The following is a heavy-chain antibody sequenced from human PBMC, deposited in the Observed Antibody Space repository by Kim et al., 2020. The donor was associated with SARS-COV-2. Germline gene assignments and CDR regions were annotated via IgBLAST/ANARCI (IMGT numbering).Heavy chain of an antibody. V-gene: IGHV4-34*01. Sequence: SETLSLTCAVYGGSFSGYYWSWIRQPPGKGLEWIGEINHSGSTNYNPSLKSRVTISVDTSKNQFSLKLSSVTARDTAVYYCARGDDIVVVPAAIPQPGAYYYGMDVWGQGTTVTVSS. J-gene: IGHJ6*02. CDR1: GGSFSGYY. CDR3: ARGDDIVVVPAAIPQPGAYYYGMDV. D-gene: IGHD2-2*01. CDR2: INHSGST.